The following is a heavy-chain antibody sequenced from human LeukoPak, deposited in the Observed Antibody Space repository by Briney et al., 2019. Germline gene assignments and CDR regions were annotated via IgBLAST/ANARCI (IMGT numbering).Heavy chain of an antibody. CDR2: IWPGDSDT. Sequence: GESLKISCKGSGYNFNNYWIGWVRQMPGKGLEWMGIIWPGDSDTRYSPSFQGQVTISVDKSISTAYLQWSSLKASDTAMYYCARAKRRDDAFDIWGQGTMVTVSS. V-gene: IGHV5-51*01. J-gene: IGHJ3*02. CDR3: ARAKRRDDAFDI. CDR1: GYNFNNYW. D-gene: IGHD1-1*01.